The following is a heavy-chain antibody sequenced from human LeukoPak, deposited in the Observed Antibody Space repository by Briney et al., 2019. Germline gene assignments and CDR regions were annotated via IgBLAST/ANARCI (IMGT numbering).Heavy chain of an antibody. J-gene: IGHJ4*02. CDR3: ARGGGQEGIYYFDY. V-gene: IGHV3-30*03. Sequence: GRSLRLSCAASGFTFSSHGMHWVRQAPGKGLEWVAVISYDGSNKYYADSVKGRFTISRDSSKNTLSLQMNSLRTEDTAVYYCARGGGQEGIYYFDYWGQGTLLTVSS. CDR2: ISYDGSNK. CDR1: GFTFSSHG. D-gene: IGHD2-15*01.